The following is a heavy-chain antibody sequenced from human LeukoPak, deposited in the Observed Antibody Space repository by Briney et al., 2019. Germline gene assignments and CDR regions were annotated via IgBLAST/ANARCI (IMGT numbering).Heavy chain of an antibody. Sequence: GGSRRPSCAASGFTFSSYAMSWVRQAPGKGLEWVSAISGSGGSTYYADSVKGRFTISRDNSKNTLYLQMNSLRAEDTAVYYCAKDEIVVVPAAPIDYWGQGTLVTVSS. CDR1: GFTFSSYA. CDR2: ISGSGGST. D-gene: IGHD2-2*01. CDR3: AKDEIVVVPAAPIDY. V-gene: IGHV3-23*01. J-gene: IGHJ4*02.